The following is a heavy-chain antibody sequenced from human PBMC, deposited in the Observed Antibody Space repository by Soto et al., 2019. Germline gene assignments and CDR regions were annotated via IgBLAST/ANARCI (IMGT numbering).Heavy chain of an antibody. V-gene: IGHV3-23*01. D-gene: IGHD6-13*01. CDR2: ISSSGDT. Sequence: EVQVLESGGGLVQPGGSLRVSCAASGVIISNYAMTWVRQASGKGLEWFSTISSSGDTYYADSVKCRFPISRDDSQNTLYLQMNSLSADDPAVYYCGAYSSTWYDYWGQGTLVTVSS. CDR1: GVIISNYA. CDR3: GAYSSTWYDY. J-gene: IGHJ4*02.